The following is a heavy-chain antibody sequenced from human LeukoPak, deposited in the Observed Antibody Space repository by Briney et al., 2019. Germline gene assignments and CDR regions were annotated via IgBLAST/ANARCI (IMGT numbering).Heavy chain of an antibody. CDR2: INSDGSST. CDR3: AREGSYDPWEYYYYYVDV. J-gene: IGHJ6*03. D-gene: IGHD5-18*01. Sequence: GGSLRLSCAASGFTFSSYWMHWVRQAPGKGLVWVSRINSDGSSTSYADSVRGRFTISRDNSKNTLYLQMNSLRAEDTAVYYCAREGSYDPWEYYYYYVDVWGKGTTVIVSS. V-gene: IGHV3-74*01. CDR1: GFTFSSYW.